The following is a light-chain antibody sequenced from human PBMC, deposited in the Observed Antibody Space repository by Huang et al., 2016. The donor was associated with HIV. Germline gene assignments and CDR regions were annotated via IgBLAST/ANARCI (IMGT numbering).Light chain of an antibody. CDR3: QQYDNWPLT. Sequence: ERVMTQSPATVSLSPGERVTLSCRASLSVSTNLAWYQQRPGQAPRLLIYGASTRATGIPARFSGGGSGAEFTLTISSLQSEDFAVYYCQQYDNWPLTFGGGTKVQIK. V-gene: IGKV3-15*01. J-gene: IGKJ4*01. CDR1: LSVSTN. CDR2: GAS.